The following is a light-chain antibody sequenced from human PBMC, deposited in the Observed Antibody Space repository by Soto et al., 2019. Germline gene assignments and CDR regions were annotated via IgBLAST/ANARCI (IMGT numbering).Light chain of an antibody. CDR1: SSDVGSYNL. V-gene: IGLV2-23*01. CDR3: CSYAGSSTLV. J-gene: IGLJ3*02. Sequence: LTQPASVSGSPGQSITISCTGTSSDVGSYNLVSWYQQHPGKAPKLMIYEGSKRPSGVSNRFSGSKSGNTASLTISGLQAEDEADYYCCSYAGSSTLVFGGGTKLTVL. CDR2: EGS.